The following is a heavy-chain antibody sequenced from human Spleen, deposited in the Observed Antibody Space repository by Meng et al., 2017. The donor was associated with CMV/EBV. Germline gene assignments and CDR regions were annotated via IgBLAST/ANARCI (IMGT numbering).Heavy chain of an antibody. Sequence: GGSLRLSCAASGFTFSSYSMNWVRQAPGKGLEWVSSISSSSSYIYYADSVKGRFTISRDNAKNSLYLQMNSLRAEDTAVYYCTTGGVYSSSWSPFDYWGQGTLVTVSS. CDR1: GFTFSSYS. CDR2: ISSSSSYI. J-gene: IGHJ4*02. CDR3: TTGGVYSSSWSPFDY. V-gene: IGHV3-21*01. D-gene: IGHD6-13*01.